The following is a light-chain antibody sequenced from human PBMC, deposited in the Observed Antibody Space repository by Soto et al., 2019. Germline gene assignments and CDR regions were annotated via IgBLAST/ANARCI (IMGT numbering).Light chain of an antibody. CDR2: DAS. CDR1: QDISNY. CDR3: QQYDTLIT. V-gene: IGKV1-33*01. Sequence: DIQMTQSPSSLSASVGDRVTITCQASQDISNYLNWYQQKPGKAPKLLIYDASNLETGVPSRFSGSGSGTDFTFTISSLQPEDIATYYCQQYDTLITFGQGTRLEI. J-gene: IGKJ5*01.